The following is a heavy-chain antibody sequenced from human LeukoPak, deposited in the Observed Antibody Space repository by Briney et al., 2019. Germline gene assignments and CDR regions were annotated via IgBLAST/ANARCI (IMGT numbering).Heavy chain of an antibody. D-gene: IGHD6-19*01. V-gene: IGHV3-30*01. CDR1: GFTVSSNH. CDR3: ARDDDSSGWYPLPDY. CDR2: ISYDGSNK. J-gene: IGHJ4*02. Sequence: GGALRLSCAASGFTVSSNHMSWVRPAPGKGVEWGAVISYDGSNKYYADSVKGRFTISRDNSKNTLYLQMNSLRAEDTAVYYCARDDDSSGWYPLPDYWGQGTLVTVSS.